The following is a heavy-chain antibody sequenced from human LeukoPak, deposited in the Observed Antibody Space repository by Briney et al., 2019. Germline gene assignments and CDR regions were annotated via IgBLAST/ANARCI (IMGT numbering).Heavy chain of an antibody. D-gene: IGHD3-10*01. V-gene: IGHV3-33*01. J-gene: IGHJ6*02. CDR3: ARAGGSGNYYYYGMDV. CDR2: IWYDGSNK. Sequence: PGRSLRLSCAASGLTFSSYGMHWVRRAPGKGLEWVAVIWYDGSNKYYADSVKGRFTISRDNSKNTLYLQMNSLRAEDAAVYYCARAGGSGNYYYYGMDVWGQGTTVTVSS. CDR1: GLTFSSYG.